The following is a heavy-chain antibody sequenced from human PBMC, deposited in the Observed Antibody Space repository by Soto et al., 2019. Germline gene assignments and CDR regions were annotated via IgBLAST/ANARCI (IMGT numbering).Heavy chain of an antibody. CDR2: FIPVYRTL. CDR3: ATGVIWIGYFTVDS. Sequence: ASVKVSCKASGGSFGNSAMNWVRQTPGQGLEWLGGFIPVYRTLNYAQKFQGRVTITADESTGTAYMTLSSLASDDTAVYYCATGVIWIGYFTVDSWGQGTRVTVSS. J-gene: IGHJ4*02. D-gene: IGHD3-3*01. CDR1: GGSFGNSA. V-gene: IGHV1-69*13.